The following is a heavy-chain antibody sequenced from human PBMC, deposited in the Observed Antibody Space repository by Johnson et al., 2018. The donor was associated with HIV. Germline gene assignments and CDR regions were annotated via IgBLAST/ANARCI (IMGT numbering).Heavy chain of an antibody. Sequence: VQLVESGGGLVQPGGSLRLSCAASGLIFSRSWMHWVRQAPGKGLEWVSGIGTAGDTYYPGSVKGRFTISRENAKNSLYLQMNSLRAGDTAVYYCARGPPLQWELRGNAFDIWGQGTMVTVSS. CDR1: GLIFSRSW. J-gene: IGHJ3*02. CDR2: IGTAGDT. V-gene: IGHV3-13*01. CDR3: ARGPPLQWELRGNAFDI. D-gene: IGHD1-26*01.